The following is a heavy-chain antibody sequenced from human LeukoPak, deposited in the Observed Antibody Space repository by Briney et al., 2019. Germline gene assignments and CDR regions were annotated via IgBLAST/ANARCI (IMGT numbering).Heavy chain of an antibody. CDR3: ARGKRITMPGFDY. CDR2: INHSGST. V-gene: IGHV4-34*01. CDR1: GGSFSGYY. Sequence: SETLSLTCAAYGGSFSGYYWSWIRQPPGKGLEWIGEINHSGSTNYNPSPKSRVTISVDTSKNQFSLKLSSVTAADTAVYYCARGKRITMPGFDYWGQGTLVTVSS. J-gene: IGHJ4*02. D-gene: IGHD3-10*01.